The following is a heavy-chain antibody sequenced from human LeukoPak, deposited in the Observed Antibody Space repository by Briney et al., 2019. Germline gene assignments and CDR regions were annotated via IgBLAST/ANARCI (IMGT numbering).Heavy chain of an antibody. CDR3: AREDSSGYYYFDS. D-gene: IGHD5-18*01. CDR2: VYLSGTT. CDR1: GGSITSGDFY. V-gene: IGHV4-61*02. Sequence: PSETLSLTCTVSGGSITSGDFYWSWIRQPAGAGLEWIGRVYLSGTTNSNASLKVRVTISIDTSTNQFSLKLTSVTAADTAVYYCAREDSSGYYYFDSWGQGTLVTVSS. J-gene: IGHJ4*02.